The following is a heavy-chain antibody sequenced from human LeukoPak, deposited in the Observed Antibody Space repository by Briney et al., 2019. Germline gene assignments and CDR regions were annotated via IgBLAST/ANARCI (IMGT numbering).Heavy chain of an antibody. J-gene: IGHJ4*02. D-gene: IGHD6-19*01. CDR3: ARHAYSSGWYFDY. Sequence: SEALSLTCTVSGGSISSYYWSWIRQPPGKGLEWIGYIYYSGSTNYNPSLKSRVTISVDTSKNQFSLKLSSVTAADTAVYYCARHAYSSGWYFDYWGQGTLVTVSS. V-gene: IGHV4-59*08. CDR2: IYYSGST. CDR1: GGSISSYY.